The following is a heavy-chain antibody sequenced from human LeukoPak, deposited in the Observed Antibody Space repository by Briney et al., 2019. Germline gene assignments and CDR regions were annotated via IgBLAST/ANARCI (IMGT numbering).Heavy chain of an antibody. CDR3: ARVRRDFWSGYYTH. Sequence: SVKVSCKASGHTFTSYAMHWVRQAPGQRLEWMGWINAGNGNTKYSQKFQGRVTITRDTSASTAYMELSSLRSEDTAVYYCARVRRDFWSGYYTHWGQGTLVTVSS. D-gene: IGHD3-3*01. V-gene: IGHV1-3*01. J-gene: IGHJ4*02. CDR2: INAGNGNT. CDR1: GHTFTSYA.